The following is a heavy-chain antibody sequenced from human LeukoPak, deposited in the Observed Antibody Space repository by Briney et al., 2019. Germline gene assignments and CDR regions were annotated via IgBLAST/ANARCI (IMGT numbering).Heavy chain of an antibody. J-gene: IGHJ6*02. D-gene: IGHD4-17*01. CDR2: ISYDGTEK. CDR3: ARAYGDFPRYYYYGMDV. V-gene: IGHV3-30*03. CDR1: GFTFSSYA. Sequence: GGSLRLSCAASGFTFSSYAMSWVRQAPGKGLEWVAVISYDGTEKYYEDSVKGRFTISRDNSKNTLYLQMNSLRTEDTAVYYCARAYGDFPRYYYYGMDVWGQGTTVTVSS.